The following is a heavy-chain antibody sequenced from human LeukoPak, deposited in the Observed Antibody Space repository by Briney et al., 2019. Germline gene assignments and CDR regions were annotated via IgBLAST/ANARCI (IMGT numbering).Heavy chain of an antibody. CDR3: ARGSEVAVATYYYYYMDV. Sequence: PSETLSLTCAVSGGSISSSNWWSWVRQPPGKGLEWIGEIYHSGSTNYNPSLKSRVTISVDTSKNQFSLKLSSVTAADTAVYYCARGSEVAVATYYYYYMDVWGKGTTVTVSS. J-gene: IGHJ6*03. V-gene: IGHV4-4*02. CDR1: GGSISSSNW. D-gene: IGHD6-19*01. CDR2: IYHSGST.